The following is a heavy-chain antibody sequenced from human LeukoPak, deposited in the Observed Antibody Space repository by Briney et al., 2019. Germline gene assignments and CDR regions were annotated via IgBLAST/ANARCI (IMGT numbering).Heavy chain of an antibody. CDR2: IIPIFGTA. CDR1: GGTFSSYA. Sequence: GASVKVSCKASGGTFSSYAISWVRQAPGQGLEWMGGIIPIFGTANYAQKLQGRVTMTTDTSTSTAYMELRSLRSDDTAVYYCARDGSGWYLGEDYYFDYWGQGTLVTVSS. J-gene: IGHJ4*02. D-gene: IGHD6-19*01. V-gene: IGHV1-69*05. CDR3: ARDGSGWYLGEDYYFDY.